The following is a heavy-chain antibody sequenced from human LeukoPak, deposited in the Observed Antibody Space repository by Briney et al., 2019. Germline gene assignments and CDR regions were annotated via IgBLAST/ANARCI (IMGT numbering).Heavy chain of an antibody. CDR2: ISAYNGNT. CDR1: GYTFTSYA. J-gene: IGHJ4*02. CDR3: ASSPAGGYCSGGSCYASATHFDY. D-gene: IGHD2-15*01. Sequence: VASVKVSCKASGYTFTSYAMHCVRQAPGQGLEWMGWISAYNGNTNYAQKLQGRVTMTTDTSTSTAYMELRSLRSDDTAVYYCASSPAGGYCSGGSCYASATHFDYWGQGTLVTVSS. V-gene: IGHV1-18*01.